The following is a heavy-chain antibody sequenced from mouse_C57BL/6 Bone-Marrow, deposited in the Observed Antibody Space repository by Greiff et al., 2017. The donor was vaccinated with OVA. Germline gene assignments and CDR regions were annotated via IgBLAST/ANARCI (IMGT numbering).Heavy chain of an antibody. Sequence: VQLQQSGAELAKPGASVKLSCKASGYTFTSYWMHWVKQRPGQGLEWIGYINPSSGYTKYNQKFKDKATLTADKSSSTAYMQLSSLTYEVSAVYYCAIRRWLLRWYFDVWGTGTTVTFAS. CDR2: INPSSGYT. CDR1: GYTFTSYW. V-gene: IGHV1-7*01. D-gene: IGHD2-3*01. J-gene: IGHJ1*03. CDR3: AIRRWLLRWYFDV.